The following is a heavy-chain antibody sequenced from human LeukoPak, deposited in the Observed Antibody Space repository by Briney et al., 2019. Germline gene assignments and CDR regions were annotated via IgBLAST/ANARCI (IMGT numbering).Heavy chain of an antibody. CDR3: TRGDFFDY. J-gene: IGHJ4*02. CDR1: GFTFSSYW. CDR2: ISSDGSST. Sequence: GGSLRLSCAASGFTFSSYWMHWARQAPGKGLVWVSRISSDGSSTSYADSVKGRFTISRDNAKNTLYLQMNSLRAEDTAVYYCTRGDFFDYWGQGTLVTVSS. V-gene: IGHV3-74*01.